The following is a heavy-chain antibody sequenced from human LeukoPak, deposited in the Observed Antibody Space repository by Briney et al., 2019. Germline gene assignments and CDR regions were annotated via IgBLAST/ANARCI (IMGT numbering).Heavy chain of an antibody. CDR2: IYPADSDT. D-gene: IGHD3-10*01. CDR3: ARQSRDGSKTRGYYFDY. J-gene: IGHJ4*02. Sequence: GESLKISCQVSGYIFTNYWNGWVRQMPGKGLESMGIIYPADSDTTYCPSFQGQVTMSADKSISTVYLQWSSLKASDTAMYYCARQSRDGSKTRGYYFDYWGPGTQVTVSS. V-gene: IGHV5-51*01. CDR1: GYIFTNYW.